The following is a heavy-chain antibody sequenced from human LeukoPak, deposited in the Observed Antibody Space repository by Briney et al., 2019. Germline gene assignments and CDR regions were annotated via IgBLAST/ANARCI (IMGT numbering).Heavy chain of an antibody. Sequence: GGSLRLSCAAPGFTFTSNGMHWVRQAPGKGLEWVAFIRNDGTNRYYADSVKGRFTISRDISKKMLFLQMNSLRTEDTAVYYCARTAGWSGPDYWGQGTLVTVSS. J-gene: IGHJ4*02. CDR2: IRNDGTNR. CDR1: GFTFTSNG. CDR3: ARTAGWSGPDY. V-gene: IGHV3-30*02. D-gene: IGHD3-3*01.